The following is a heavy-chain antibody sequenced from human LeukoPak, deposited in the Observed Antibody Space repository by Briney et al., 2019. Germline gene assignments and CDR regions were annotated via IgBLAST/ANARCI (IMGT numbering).Heavy chain of an antibody. V-gene: IGHV5-51*01. Sequence: GESLKISCKGSGYSFTSYWIGWVRQMPGKGLECMGIIYPGDSDTRYSPSFQGQVTISADKSISTAYLQWSSLKASDTAMYYCATSQGTSGWAYYFDYWGQGTLITVSS. CDR3: ATSQGTSGWAYYFDY. CDR1: GYSFTSYW. D-gene: IGHD2-2*01. CDR2: IYPGDSDT. J-gene: IGHJ4*02.